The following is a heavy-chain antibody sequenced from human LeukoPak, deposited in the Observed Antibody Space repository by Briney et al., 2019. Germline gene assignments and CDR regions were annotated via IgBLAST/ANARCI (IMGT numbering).Heavy chain of an antibody. CDR2: IYYSGST. CDR3: VRDLPLRLGIRTYDTNWYFDL. D-gene: IGHD3-22*01. Sequence: PSETLSLTCTVSGGSISSGDYYWSWIRQPPGKGLEWIGYIYYSGSTYYNPSLKSRVTISVDTSKNQFSLKLSSVTAADTAVYYCVRDLPLRLGIRTYDTNWYFDLWGRGTLVTVSS. J-gene: IGHJ2*01. CDR1: GGSISSGDYY. V-gene: IGHV4-30-4*01.